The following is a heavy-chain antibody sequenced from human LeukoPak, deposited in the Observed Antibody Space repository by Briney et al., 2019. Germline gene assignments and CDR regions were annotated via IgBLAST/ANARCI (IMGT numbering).Heavy chain of an antibody. CDR2: ITSSSSYI. CDR3: ARGTTGDYYYYYGMDV. D-gene: IGHD1-1*01. CDR1: GFTFSSYS. V-gene: IGHV3-21*01. J-gene: IGHJ6*04. Sequence: GGSLRLSCAASGFTFSSYSMNWVRQAPGKGLEGVSSITSSSSYIYYADSVKGRFTISRDNAKNSLYLQMNSLRAEDTAVYYCARGTTGDYYYYYGMDVWGKGTTVTVSS.